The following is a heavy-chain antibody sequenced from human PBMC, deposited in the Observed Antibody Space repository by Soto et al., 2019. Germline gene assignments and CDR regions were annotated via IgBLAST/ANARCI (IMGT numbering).Heavy chain of an antibody. CDR2: INHSGST. CDR3: ARGGLGAAGTREIYFDY. CDR1: GGSFSGYY. D-gene: IGHD6-13*01. V-gene: IGHV4-34*01. Sequence: QVQLQPWGAGLLKPSATLSLTCAVYGGSFSGYYCSWIRQPPGNGLEWIGEINHSGSTNYNPSLQSRVTLSVDTSKHQLSLPLISVTAADTAVYYWARGGLGAAGTREIYFDYWGHGTLVTVSS. J-gene: IGHJ4*01.